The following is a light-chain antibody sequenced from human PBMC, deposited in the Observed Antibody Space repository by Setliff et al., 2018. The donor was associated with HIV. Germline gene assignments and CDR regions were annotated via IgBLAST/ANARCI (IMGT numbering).Light chain of an antibody. CDR3: CSYAGTTIFV. CDR1: NSDVGSYNL. CDR2: EVT. V-gene: IGLV2-23*02. Sequence: QSVLTQPASVSGSPGQSITISCTGTNSDVGSYNLVSWYQQHPGKAPKLMIYEVTKRPSGVSNRFSGSKSGNTASLTISGLQAEDETDYHCCSYAGTTIFVFGTGTKVTVL. J-gene: IGLJ1*01.